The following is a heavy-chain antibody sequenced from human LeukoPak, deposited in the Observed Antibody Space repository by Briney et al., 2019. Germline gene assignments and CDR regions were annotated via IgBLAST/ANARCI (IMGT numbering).Heavy chain of an antibody. V-gene: IGHV4-38-2*02. D-gene: IGHD2-15*01. CDR1: GYSISSGYY. J-gene: IGHJ6*04. Sequence: SETLSLTCTVSGYSISSGYYWGWIRQPPGKGLEWIGSIYHSGSTYYNPSLKSRVTISVDTSKNQFSLKLSSVTAADTAVYYCARDSANFYCSGGSCSRDVWGKGTTVTVSS. CDR2: IYHSGST. CDR3: ARDSANFYCSGGSCSRDV.